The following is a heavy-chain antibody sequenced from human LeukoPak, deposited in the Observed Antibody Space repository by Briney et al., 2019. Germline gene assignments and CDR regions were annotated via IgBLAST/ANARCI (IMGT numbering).Heavy chain of an antibody. D-gene: IGHD4-17*01. CDR2: INPNSGGT. J-gene: IGHJ4*02. CDR1: VYTFTVYY. Sequence: GASVKVSSTASVYTFTVYYMHWVRQAPGQGLEWMRWINPNSGGTNYAQKFQGRVTMARDTSISTAYMELSRLRSDDTAVYYCARGATVTTNYDYWGQGTLVTVSS. CDR3: ARGATVTTNYDY. V-gene: IGHV1-2*02.